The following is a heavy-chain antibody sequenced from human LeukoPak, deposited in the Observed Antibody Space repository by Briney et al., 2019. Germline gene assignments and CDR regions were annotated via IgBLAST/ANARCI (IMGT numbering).Heavy chain of an antibody. CDR1: GYTFTGYY. CDR2: INPNSGGT. Sequence: ASVKVSCKASGYTFTGYYMHWVRHAPGQGLEWMGWINPNSGGTNYAQKFQGRVTMTRDTSISTAYMELSRLRSDDTAVYYCARGPITMIVVALGVFDIWGQGTMVTVSS. D-gene: IGHD3-22*01. CDR3: ARGPITMIVVALGVFDI. V-gene: IGHV1-2*02. J-gene: IGHJ3*02.